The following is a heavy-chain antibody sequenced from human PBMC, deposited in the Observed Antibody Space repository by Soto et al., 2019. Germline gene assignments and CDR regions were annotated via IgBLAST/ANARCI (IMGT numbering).Heavy chain of an antibody. D-gene: IGHD2-15*01. V-gene: IGHV3-30-3*01. J-gene: IGHJ4*02. CDR3: ARDLYCSGGSCYHLDY. CDR2: ISYDGSNK. CDR1: GFTFSSYA. Sequence: QVQLVESGGGVVQPGRSLRLSCAASGFTFSSYAIHWVRQAPGKGLEWVAVISYDGSNKYYADSVKGRFTISRDNSKNTLYLQMNSLRAEDTAVYYCARDLYCSGGSCYHLDYWGQGTLVTVSS.